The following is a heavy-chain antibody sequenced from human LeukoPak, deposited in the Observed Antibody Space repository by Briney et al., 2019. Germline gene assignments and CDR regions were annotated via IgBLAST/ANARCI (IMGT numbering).Heavy chain of an antibody. V-gene: IGHV1-2*02. Sequence: ASVKVSCKASGYTFTGYYMHLVRQALGQGIEWMGWINPNSGGTNYAQKFHGRVTMTRDTSISTAYMELSRLRSDDTAVYYCARDQEAYGGIPDYWGQGTLVTVSS. CDR1: GYTFTGYY. CDR2: INPNSGGT. J-gene: IGHJ4*02. D-gene: IGHD4-23*01. CDR3: ARDQEAYGGIPDY.